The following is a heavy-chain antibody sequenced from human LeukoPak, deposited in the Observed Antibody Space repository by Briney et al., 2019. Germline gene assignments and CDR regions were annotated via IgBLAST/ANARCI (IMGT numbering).Heavy chain of an antibody. Sequence: SETLSLTCTVSGGSISSSSYYWGWIRQPPGKGLEWIGSIYYSGSTYYNPSLKSRVTISVDTSKNQFSLKLSSVTAADTAVYYCARVASDAFEIWGQGTMVTVSS. CDR1: GGSISSSSYY. V-gene: IGHV4-39*07. CDR2: IYYSGST. J-gene: IGHJ3*02. CDR3: ARVASDAFEI.